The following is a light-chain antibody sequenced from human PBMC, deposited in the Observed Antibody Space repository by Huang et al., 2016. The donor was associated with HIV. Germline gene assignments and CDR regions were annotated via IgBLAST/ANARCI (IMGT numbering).Light chain of an antibody. CDR2: GAS. V-gene: IGKV3-15*01. J-gene: IGKJ3*01. Sequence: EIVMTQSPATLSVSPGERATLACRASQSVSSNLAWYQQNPGQAPRLLIYGASTRANGIPARFSGIGSGTEFTLTISSLQSEEFAVYYGQQYNNWPKVFTFGPGTKVDIK. CDR3: QQYNNWPKVFT. CDR1: QSVSSN.